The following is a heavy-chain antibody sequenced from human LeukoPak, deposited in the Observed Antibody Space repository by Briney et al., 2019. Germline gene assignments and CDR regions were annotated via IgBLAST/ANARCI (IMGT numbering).Heavy chain of an antibody. D-gene: IGHD6-13*01. V-gene: IGHV3-23*01. J-gene: IGHJ4*02. CDR1: GFTFSNYN. CDR2: ISGSGGST. Sequence: PGGSLRLSCAASGFTFSNYNMNWVRQAPGKGLEWVSAISGSGGSTYYADSVKGRFTISRDNSKNTLYLQMNSLRAEDTAVYYCAKVYSSSWYFDYWGQGTLVTVSS. CDR3: AKVYSSSWYFDY.